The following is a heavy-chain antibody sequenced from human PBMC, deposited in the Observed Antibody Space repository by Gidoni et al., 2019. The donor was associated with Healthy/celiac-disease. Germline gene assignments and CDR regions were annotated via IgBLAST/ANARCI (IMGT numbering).Heavy chain of an antibody. CDR3: ARYTVTTNYYFDY. CDR1: GCSISSSSYY. CDR2: IYYSGST. D-gene: IGHD4-17*01. J-gene: IGHJ4*02. Sequence: QLQLQESGPGLVKPSETLSLTCTVSGCSISSSSYYWGWIRQPPGKGLEWIGSIYYSGSTYYNPSLKSRVTISVDTSKNQFSLKLSSVTAADTAVYYCARYTVTTNYYFDYWGQGTLVTVSS. V-gene: IGHV4-39*01.